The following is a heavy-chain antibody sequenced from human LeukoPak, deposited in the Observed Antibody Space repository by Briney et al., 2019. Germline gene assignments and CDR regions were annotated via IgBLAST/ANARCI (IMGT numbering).Heavy chain of an antibody. CDR3: ARSTKLGYCSSTSCYKNAFDI. CDR1: GGSISSSSYY. J-gene: IGHJ3*02. CDR2: IYYSGST. V-gene: IGHV4-39*01. Sequence: SETLSLTCTVSGGSISSSSYYWGWIRQPPGKGLEWIGSIYYSGSTYYNPSLKSRVTISVDTSKNQFSLKLSSVTAADTAVYYCARSTKLGYCSSTSCYKNAFDIWGQGTMVTVSS. D-gene: IGHD2-2*02.